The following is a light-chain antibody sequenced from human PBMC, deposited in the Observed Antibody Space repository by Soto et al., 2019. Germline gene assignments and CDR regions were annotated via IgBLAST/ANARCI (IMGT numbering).Light chain of an antibody. CDR1: QSLSHY. CDR3: QQSYSTPIT. J-gene: IGKJ5*01. Sequence: EIVLTQSPATLSLSPGESATLSCRASQSLSHYLAWYQQKPGQPPRLLIYDASHRATGIPVRFSGSGSGTDFTLTINSLQPEDFATYYCQQSYSTPITFGQGTRLEIK. CDR2: DAS. V-gene: IGKV3-11*01.